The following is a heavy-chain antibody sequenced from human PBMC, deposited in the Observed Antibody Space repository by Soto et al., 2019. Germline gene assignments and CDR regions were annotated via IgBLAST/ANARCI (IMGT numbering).Heavy chain of an antibody. CDR3: ARADRTLVTSYGLDV. V-gene: IGHV4-34*02. CDR1: GGSFSGFY. J-gene: IGHJ6*02. D-gene: IGHD2-21*02. CDR2: INHSGTI. Sequence: QVQIQQWGAGLLKPSETLSLTCAVSGGSFSGFYWTWIRQPPGEGLEWIGEINHSGTINFNPSLSSRLTISLDSSKKHFSLKLTSLTAADAAVYYCARADRTLVTSYGLDVWGQGTTVTVSS.